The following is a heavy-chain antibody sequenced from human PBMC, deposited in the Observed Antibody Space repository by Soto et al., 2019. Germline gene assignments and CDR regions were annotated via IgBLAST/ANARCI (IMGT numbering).Heavy chain of an antibody. Sequence: QVQLVESGGGVVQPGRSLRLSCAASGFTFSSYGMHWVRQAPGKGLEWVAVISYDGSNKYYADSVKGRFTISRDNSKNTLYLQRNSLRAEDTAVYYCAKEQSKYYDFYYYGMDVWGQGTTVTVSS. CDR2: ISYDGSNK. J-gene: IGHJ6*02. CDR3: AKEQSKYYDFYYYGMDV. V-gene: IGHV3-30*18. D-gene: IGHD3-3*01. CDR1: GFTFSSYG.